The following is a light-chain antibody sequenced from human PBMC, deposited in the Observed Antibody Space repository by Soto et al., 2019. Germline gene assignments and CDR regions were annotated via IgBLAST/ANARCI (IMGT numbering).Light chain of an antibody. CDR1: QDISTF. V-gene: IGKV1-33*01. CDR3: QQYDNLPPGT. Sequence: DIQMTQSPSSLSAAVGDRVTITCQASQDISTFLNWYQQKQGKAPKLLIYDASNLETGVPSRFSGSGSGTDFTFTISSLQPEDIATYYCQQYDNLPPGTFGQGTKLDIK. J-gene: IGKJ2*02. CDR2: DAS.